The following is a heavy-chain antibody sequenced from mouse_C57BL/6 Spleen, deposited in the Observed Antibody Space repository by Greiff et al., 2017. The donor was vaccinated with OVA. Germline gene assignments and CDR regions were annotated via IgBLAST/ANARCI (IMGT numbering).Heavy chain of an antibody. CDR1: GYTFTSYW. CDR3: ARDYSKGGAMDY. Sequence: QVQLQQPGAELVKPGASVKLSCKASGYTFTSYWMHWVKQRPGQGLEWIGMIHPNSGSTNYNEKFKSKATLTVDKSSSTAYMQLSSLTSEDSAVYYCARDYSKGGAMDYWGQGTSVTVSS. D-gene: IGHD2-5*01. CDR2: IHPNSGST. J-gene: IGHJ4*01. V-gene: IGHV1-64*01.